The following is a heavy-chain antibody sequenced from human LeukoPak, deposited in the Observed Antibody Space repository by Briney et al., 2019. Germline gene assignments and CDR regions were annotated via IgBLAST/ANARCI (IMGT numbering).Heavy chain of an antibody. CDR2: FDPEDGET. CDR3: ATEYYYDSSGYYVFDP. J-gene: IGHJ5*02. D-gene: IGHD3-22*01. V-gene: IGHV1-24*01. Sequence: EASVNVSCKVSGYTLTELSMHWVRQAPGKGLEWMGGFDPEDGETIYAQKFQGRVTMTEDTSTDTAYMELSSLRSEDTAVYYCATEYYYDSSGYYVFDPWGQGTLVTVSS. CDR1: GYTLTELS.